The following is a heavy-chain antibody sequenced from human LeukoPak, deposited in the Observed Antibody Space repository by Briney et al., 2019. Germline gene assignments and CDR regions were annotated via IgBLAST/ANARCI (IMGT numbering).Heavy chain of an antibody. CDR1: GFTFSRYW. V-gene: IGHV3-7*01. D-gene: IGHD1-26*01. CDR2: IKQDGSDK. J-gene: IGHJ4*02. CDR3: ARIPMWEQTAN. Sequence: PGGSLRLSCAASGFTFSRYWLSWVRQAPGKGLEWVANIKQDGSDKYYVDSVRGRFTISRDNAKNSLYLQMNSLRAEDTAVYYCARIPMWEQTANWGQGTLVTVSP.